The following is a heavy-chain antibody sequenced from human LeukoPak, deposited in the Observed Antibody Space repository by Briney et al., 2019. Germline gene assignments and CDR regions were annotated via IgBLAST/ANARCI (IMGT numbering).Heavy chain of an antibody. Sequence: TGGSLRLSCAASGFTFSSYAMSWVRQAPGKGLEWVSAISGSGGSTYYADSVKGRFTISRDNSKNTLYLQMNSLRAEDTAVYYCAKDRARITMIVVVITSFDYWGQGTLVTVSS. D-gene: IGHD3-22*01. J-gene: IGHJ4*02. CDR3: AKDRARITMIVVVITSFDY. CDR1: GFTFSSYA. CDR2: ISGSGGST. V-gene: IGHV3-23*01.